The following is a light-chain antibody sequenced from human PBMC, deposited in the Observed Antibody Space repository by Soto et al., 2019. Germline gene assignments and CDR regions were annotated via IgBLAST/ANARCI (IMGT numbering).Light chain of an antibody. CDR1: SSDIGGYNY. J-gene: IGLJ2*01. V-gene: IGLV2-11*01. CDR2: DVT. CDR3: CSYAGSSTFV. Sequence: QSALTQPRSVSGSPGQSVTISCTGTSSDIGGYNYVSWFQQHPGRAPKLMIYDVTKRPSGVPDRFSASKAGNTASLTISGLQAEDEADYYCCSYAGSSTFVFGGGTQLTVL.